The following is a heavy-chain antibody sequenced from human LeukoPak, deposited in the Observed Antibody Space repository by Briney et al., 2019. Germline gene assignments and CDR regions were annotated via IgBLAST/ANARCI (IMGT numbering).Heavy chain of an antibody. V-gene: IGHV1-69*13. J-gene: IGHJ4*02. CDR2: IIPIFATA. CDR1: GGTFSSYA. CDR3: ARDLSSDYGDYAGY. D-gene: IGHD4-17*01. Sequence: ASVKVSCKASGGTFSSYAISWVRQAPGQGLEWMEGIIPIFATANYAQKFQGRVTITADESTSTAYMELSSLRSEDTAVYYCARDLSSDYGDYAGYWGQGTLVAVSS.